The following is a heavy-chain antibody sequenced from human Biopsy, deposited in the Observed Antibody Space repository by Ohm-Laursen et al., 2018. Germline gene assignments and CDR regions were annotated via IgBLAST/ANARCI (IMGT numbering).Heavy chain of an antibody. CDR1: GFAFESTA. CDR3: AKGGTSDGFGSFNIVHKSATDV. J-gene: IGHJ6*02. V-gene: IGHV3-9*01. Sequence: SLRLSCAASGFAFESTAMHWVRQAPGKGLEWVSGISWNSYIIDYADSVKGRITISRDNAKKSLYLQMNTLTAADTAVYFCAKGGTSDGFGSFNIVHKSATDVRGQGTTVTVSS. CDR2: ISWNSYII. D-gene: IGHD3-10*01.